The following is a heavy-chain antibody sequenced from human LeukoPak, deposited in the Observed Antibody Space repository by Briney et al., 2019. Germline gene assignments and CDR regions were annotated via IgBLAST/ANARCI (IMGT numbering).Heavy chain of an antibody. CDR3: AKESFSYGVDY. CDR1: GFTFSSYG. Sequence: GGSLRLSCAASGFTFSSYGMHWVRQAPGKGLEWVAFIRNDGSTKFYADSVKGRFTISRDNSKNTLNLQMNSLRAEDTAVYYCAKESFSYGVDYWGQGTLVTVSS. D-gene: IGHD5-18*01. J-gene: IGHJ4*02. V-gene: IGHV3-30*02. CDR2: IRNDGSTK.